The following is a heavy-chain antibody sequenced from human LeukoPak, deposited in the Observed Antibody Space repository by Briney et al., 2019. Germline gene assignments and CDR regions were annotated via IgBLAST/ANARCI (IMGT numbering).Heavy chain of an antibody. Sequence: ASVKVSCKASGYTFTKYVMHWVRQAPGQRLEWMGWINAGNGNTKYSQKFQGRVTITRDTSASTAYMELSSLRSEDTAVYYCARPRGNSSGLDYWGQGTLVTVSS. CDR1: GYTFTKYV. CDR2: INAGNGNT. D-gene: IGHD6-19*01. CDR3: ARPRGNSSGLDY. V-gene: IGHV1-3*01. J-gene: IGHJ4*02.